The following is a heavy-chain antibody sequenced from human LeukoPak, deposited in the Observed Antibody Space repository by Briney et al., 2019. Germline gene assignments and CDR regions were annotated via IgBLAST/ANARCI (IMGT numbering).Heavy chain of an antibody. CDR3: ARHLGQQLVPGWFDP. V-gene: IGHV4-39*01. J-gene: IGHJ5*02. D-gene: IGHD6-6*01. CDR1: GGSISSSRYY. Sequence: SETLSLTCTVSGGSISSSRYYWGWIRQPPGKGLEWIGSIFYSGSTYYNPSLKSRVTTSVDTSKNQFSLKLSSVTVADTAVYYCARHLGQQLVPGWFDPWGQGTLVTVSS. CDR2: IFYSGST.